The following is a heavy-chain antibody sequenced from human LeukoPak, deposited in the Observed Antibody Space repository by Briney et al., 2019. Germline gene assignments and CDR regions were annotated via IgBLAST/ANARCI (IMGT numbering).Heavy chain of an antibody. D-gene: IGHD3-3*01. CDR2: IRYDGSNK. Sequence: GGSLRLSCAASGFTFSSYGMHWVRQAPGKGPEWVAFIRYDGSNKYYADSVKGRFTISRDNSKNTLYLQMNSLRAEDTAVYYCARDRVVTPGYNWFDPWGQGTLVTVSS. CDR1: GFTFSSYG. V-gene: IGHV3-30*02. J-gene: IGHJ5*02. CDR3: ARDRVVTPGYNWFDP.